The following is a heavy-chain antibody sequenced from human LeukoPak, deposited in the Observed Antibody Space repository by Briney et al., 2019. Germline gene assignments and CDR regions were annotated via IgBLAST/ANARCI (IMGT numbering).Heavy chain of an antibody. CDR1: GYTFTGYY. Sequence: GASVKVSCKASGYTFTGYYMHWVRQAPGQGLEWMGWINPNSGGTNYAQKFQGRVTMTRDTSISTAYMELSRLRSDDTAVYYCARGRISSRPYFDYWGQGTLVTVSS. D-gene: IGHD6-13*01. CDR2: INPNSGGT. J-gene: IGHJ4*02. CDR3: ARGRISSRPYFDY. V-gene: IGHV1-2*02.